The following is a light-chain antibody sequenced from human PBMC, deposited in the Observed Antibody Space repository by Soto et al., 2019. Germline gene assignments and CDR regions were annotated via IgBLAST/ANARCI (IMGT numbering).Light chain of an antibody. CDR2: EVS. CDR3: SSYGGSNHVV. CDR1: SSDVGGYNY. V-gene: IGLV2-8*01. J-gene: IGLJ2*01. Sequence: QSALTQPPSASGSPGQSVTISCTGTSSDVGGYNYVSWYQQHPGKAPKLMIYEVSKRPSGVPDLFSGSKSGNTASLTVSGLQDEEEADYYCSSYGGSNHVVFGGGTKLTVL.